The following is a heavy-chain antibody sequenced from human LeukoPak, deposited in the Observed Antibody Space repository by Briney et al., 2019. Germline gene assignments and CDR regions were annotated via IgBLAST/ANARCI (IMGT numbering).Heavy chain of an antibody. CDR3: ARDIVAVPAAAPYYYYMDV. CDR1: GYSISSGYY. V-gene: IGHV4-38-2*02. Sequence: SETLSLTCAVSGYSISSGYYWGWIRQPPGKGLEWIGSIYHSGSTYYNPSLKSRVTISVDTSKNQFSLKLSSVTAADTAVYYCARDIVAVPAAAPYYYYMDVWGKGTTVTVSS. J-gene: IGHJ6*03. D-gene: IGHD2-2*01. CDR2: IYHSGST.